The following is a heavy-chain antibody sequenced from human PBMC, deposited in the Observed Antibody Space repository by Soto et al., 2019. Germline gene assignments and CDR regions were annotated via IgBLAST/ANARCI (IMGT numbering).Heavy chain of an antibody. J-gene: IGHJ6*02. CDR1: GYTSGTSD. D-gene: IGHD3-3*01. CDR2: IGTAGDP. Sequence: GGSLRFSCAAPGYTSGTSDMPRAAQAKGKGLEWVSAIGTAGDPYYPGSGKGRFTISRENAKNSLYLQMNSLRAGDTAVYYCARGKDLWSGSYGMDVWGQGTTVTVSS. CDR3: ARGKDLWSGSYGMDV. V-gene: IGHV3-13*05.